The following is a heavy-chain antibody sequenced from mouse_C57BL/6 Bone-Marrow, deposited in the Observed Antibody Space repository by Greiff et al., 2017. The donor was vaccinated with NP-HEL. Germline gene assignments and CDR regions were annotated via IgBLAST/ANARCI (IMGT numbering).Heavy chain of an antibody. V-gene: IGHV1-26*01. J-gene: IGHJ4*01. Sequence: VQLQQSGPELVKPGASVKISCKASGYTFTDYYMNWVKQSHGKSLEWIGDINPNNGGTSYNQKFKGKATLTVDKSSSPAYMELRSLTSEDSAVYYCAGYYYGSSYYAMDYWGQGTSVTVSS. D-gene: IGHD1-1*01. CDR3: AGYYYGSSYYAMDY. CDR1: GYTFTDYY. CDR2: INPNNGGT.